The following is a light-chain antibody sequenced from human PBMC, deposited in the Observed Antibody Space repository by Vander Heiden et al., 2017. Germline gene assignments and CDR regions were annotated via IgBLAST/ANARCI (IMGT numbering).Light chain of an antibody. CDR3: QQDGSSPIT. V-gene: IGKV3-20*01. CDR1: QSVSSSY. J-gene: IGKJ5*01. Sequence: EIVLTQSPGTLPLSPGERATLSCRASQSVSSSYLAWYQQKPVQAPRLLIYGASSSATGIPDRFSGSGSGTDFTLTMSRLEPEDFAVYYCQQDGSSPITFGQGTRLEIK. CDR2: GAS.